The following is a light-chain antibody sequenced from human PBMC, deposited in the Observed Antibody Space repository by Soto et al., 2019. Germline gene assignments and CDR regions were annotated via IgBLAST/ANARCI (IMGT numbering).Light chain of an antibody. CDR1: QSVSSSY. J-gene: IGKJ2*01. Sequence: EIVLTQSPGTLSLSPGERATLSCRASQSVSSSYLAWYQQKPGQAPRLLIYGASISATGIPDRFSGSGSGTDFNLTISRLEPEDFSVYYCQQYGSSPPYTFGQGTKLEIK. CDR2: GAS. CDR3: QQYGSSPPYT. V-gene: IGKV3-20*01.